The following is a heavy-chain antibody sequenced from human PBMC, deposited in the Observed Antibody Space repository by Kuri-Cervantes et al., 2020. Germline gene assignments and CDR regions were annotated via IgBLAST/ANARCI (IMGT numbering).Heavy chain of an antibody. CDR1: GFTFNSYW. CDR2: IKHDGSEK. D-gene: IGHD2-15*01. J-gene: IGHJ3*02. CDR3: AREGSIVVVVAAPDAFDI. Sequence: GESLKISCAASGFTFNSYWMSWVRQAPGKGLEWVANIKHDGSEKNYVDSVKGRFTISRDNAKNSLYLQMNSLRAEDTALYYCAREGSIVVVVAAPDAFDIWGQGSMVTVSS. V-gene: IGHV3-7*01.